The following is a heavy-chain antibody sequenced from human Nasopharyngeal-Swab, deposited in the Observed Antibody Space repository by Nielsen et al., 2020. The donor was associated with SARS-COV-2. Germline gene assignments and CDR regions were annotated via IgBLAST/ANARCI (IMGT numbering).Heavy chain of an antibody. J-gene: IGHJ4*02. Sequence: ASVKVSCKVSGYTLTELSMHWVRQAPGKGLEWMGGFDPEDGETTYAQKFQGRVTMTEDTSTDTAYMELSSLRSEDTAVYYCATSLPLAAAFSFDYWGQGTLVTVSS. V-gene: IGHV1-24*01. CDR1: GYTLTELS. CDR3: ATSLPLAAAFSFDY. CDR2: FDPEDGET. D-gene: IGHD6-13*01.